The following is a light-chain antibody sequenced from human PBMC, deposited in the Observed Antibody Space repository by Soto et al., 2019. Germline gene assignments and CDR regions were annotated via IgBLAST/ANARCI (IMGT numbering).Light chain of an antibody. J-gene: IGKJ1*01. CDR2: GAS. Sequence: EIVMTQSPATLSVSPGERATLSCRASQSVSSNLAWYQQKPGQAPRLLIYGASTRATGIPARFSGRGSGTDFTLTINNLQREDFADYFCQQTYSNLWTFGQGTKVEIK. CDR1: QSVSSN. V-gene: IGKV3-15*01. CDR3: QQTYSNLWT.